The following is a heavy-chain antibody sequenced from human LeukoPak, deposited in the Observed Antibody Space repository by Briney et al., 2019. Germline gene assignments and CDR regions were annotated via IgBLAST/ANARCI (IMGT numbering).Heavy chain of an antibody. CDR3: ARDQRGFSYSKYYFDY. V-gene: IGHV3-33*01. D-gene: IGHD5-18*01. CDR2: IWYDGTNK. J-gene: IGHJ4*02. CDR1: GFSFSSYG. Sequence: PGGSLRLSCAASGFSFSSYGMHWVRQAPGKGLEWVAVIWYDGTNKHYADSVKGRFTISRDNSKNTLYLQMNSLRAEDTAVYYCARDQRGFSYSKYYFDYWGQGTLVTVSS.